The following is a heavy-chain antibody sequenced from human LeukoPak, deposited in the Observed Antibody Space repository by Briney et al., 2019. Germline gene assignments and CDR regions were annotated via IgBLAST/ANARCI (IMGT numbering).Heavy chain of an antibody. Sequence: GASVKVSCKASGYTFTGYYMHWVRQAPGQGLAWMGWINPNSGGTNYAQKFQGRVTMTRDTSISTAYMELSRLRSDDTAVYYCARDRGRYYGSGSYELDCWGQGTLVTVSS. V-gene: IGHV1-2*02. CDR3: ARDRGRYYGSGSYELDC. J-gene: IGHJ4*02. CDR1: GYTFTGYY. D-gene: IGHD3-10*01. CDR2: INPNSGGT.